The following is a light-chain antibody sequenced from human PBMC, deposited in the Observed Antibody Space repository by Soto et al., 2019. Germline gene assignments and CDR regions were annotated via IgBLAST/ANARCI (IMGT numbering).Light chain of an antibody. CDR2: EVT. CDR1: SSDIGGSKY. CDR3: SSYTSSGTLYV. J-gene: IGLJ1*01. V-gene: IGLV2-14*01. Sequence: QSVLTQPASLSGSPGQSITISCAGTSSDIGGSKYVSWYQQHPGKAPNLIIYEVTYRPSGVSARFSGSKSGNTASLTVSGLQAEDEADYYCSSYTSSGTLYVFGTGTKVTVL.